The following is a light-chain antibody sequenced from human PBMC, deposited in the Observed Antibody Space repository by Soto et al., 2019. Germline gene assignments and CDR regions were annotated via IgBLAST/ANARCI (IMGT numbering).Light chain of an antibody. J-gene: IGKJ4*01. CDR3: QQYGSSPPVT. CDR1: QSVSSSY. V-gene: IGKV3-20*01. Sequence: DNGLTQSPATLSLSPGERANLTCRASQSVSSSYLAWYQQKPGQAPRLLIYGASSRATGIPDRFSGSGSGTDFTLTISRLEPEDFAVYYCQQYGSSPPVTFGGGTKVDIK. CDR2: GAS.